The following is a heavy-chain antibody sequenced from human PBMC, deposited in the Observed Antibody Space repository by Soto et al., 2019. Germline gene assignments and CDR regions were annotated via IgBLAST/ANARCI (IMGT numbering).Heavy chain of an antibody. CDR2: IDPSDSYT. CDR1: GYSFTSYW. CDR3: ARHFTQSGTIFGVVTNYYYGMDV. Sequence: PGESLKISCKGSGYSFTSYWISWVRQMPGKGLEWMGRIDPSDSYTNYSPSFQGHVTISADKSISTAYLQWSSLKASDTAMYYCARHFTQSGTIFGVVTNYYYGMDVWGQGTTVTVS. V-gene: IGHV5-10-1*01. J-gene: IGHJ6*02. D-gene: IGHD3-3*01.